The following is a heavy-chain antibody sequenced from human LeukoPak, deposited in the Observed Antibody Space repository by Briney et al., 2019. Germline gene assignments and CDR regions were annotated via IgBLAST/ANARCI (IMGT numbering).Heavy chain of an antibody. Sequence: SETLSLTCTVSGGSISSYYWSWIRQPPGKGLEWIGYIYYSGSTNYNPSLKSRVTISVDTSKNHFSLNLTSVTAADTAVYYCAREPTSGREPTSGRPLDYWGQGTLVTVSS. CDR2: IYYSGST. J-gene: IGHJ4*02. CDR3: AREPTSGREPTSGRPLDY. CDR1: GGSISSYY. V-gene: IGHV4-59*12. D-gene: IGHD5-12*01.